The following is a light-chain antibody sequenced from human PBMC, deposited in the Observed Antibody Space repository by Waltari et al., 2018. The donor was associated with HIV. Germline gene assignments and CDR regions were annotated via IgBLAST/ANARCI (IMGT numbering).Light chain of an antibody. CDR1: KLGDTF. J-gene: IGLJ2*01. V-gene: IGLV3-1*01. CDR3: QAWDSSTVV. CDR2: QDT. Sequence: SYELTQPPSVSVSPGQTASITCSGDKLGDTFACWYQQKPGHSPVLVIYQDTKRPSGSPERFSGSNSGNTATLTISGTQAMDEADYYCQAWDSSTVVFGGGTRLTVL.